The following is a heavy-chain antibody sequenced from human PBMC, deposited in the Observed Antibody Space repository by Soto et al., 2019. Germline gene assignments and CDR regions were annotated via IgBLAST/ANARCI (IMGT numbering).Heavy chain of an antibody. J-gene: IGHJ6*02. CDR1: GGSFSGYY. D-gene: IGHD3-9*01. CDR3: VRQKVFFDWSSHVTGPGGMDV. CDR2: VHHSGTT. Sequence: QVQLQQWGAGLLKPSETLSLTCAVNGGSFSGYYWNWIRQSAGKGLEWIGRVHHSGTTNYNPSLKSRLTISIASSENHFSLQLNSVTASDTAMYYCVRQKVFFDWSSHVTGPGGMDVWGQGTSVTVSS. V-gene: IGHV4-34*01.